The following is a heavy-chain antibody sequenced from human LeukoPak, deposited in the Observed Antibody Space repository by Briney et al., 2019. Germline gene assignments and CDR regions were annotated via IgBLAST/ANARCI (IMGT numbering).Heavy chain of an antibody. J-gene: IGHJ4*02. Sequence: GGSLRLSCAASGFTFSNYSMNWVCQAPGKGLEWVSSISRSSSYRYYADSVKGRFTISRDNAKNSLYLQMNSLRAEDTAVYYCARDYCSGVSCYYFDYWGQGTLVTVSS. CDR1: GFTFSNYS. V-gene: IGHV3-21*01. D-gene: IGHD2-15*01. CDR2: ISRSSSYR. CDR3: ARDYCSGVSCYYFDY.